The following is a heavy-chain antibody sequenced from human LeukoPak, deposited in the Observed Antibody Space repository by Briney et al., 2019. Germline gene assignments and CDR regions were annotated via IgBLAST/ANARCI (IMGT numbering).Heavy chain of an antibody. Sequence: SQTLSLTCTVSGGSISSSSYYWGWIRQPPGKGLEWIGSIYYSGSTYYNPSFKSRVTISVDTSKNQFSLKLSSVTAADTAVYYCARLRYYYYYYMDVWGKGTTITVSS. D-gene: IGHD4-17*01. CDR2: IYYSGST. CDR1: GGSISSSSYY. J-gene: IGHJ6*03. V-gene: IGHV4-39*01. CDR3: ARLRYYYYYYMDV.